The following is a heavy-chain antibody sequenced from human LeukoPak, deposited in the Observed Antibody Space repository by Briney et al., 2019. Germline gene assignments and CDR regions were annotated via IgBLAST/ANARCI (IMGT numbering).Heavy chain of an antibody. D-gene: IGHD2-2*01. J-gene: IGHJ4*02. V-gene: IGHV1-2*02. CDR2: IHPYSGGT. CDR3: ARHGGEFCSGTNCYESHY. CDR1: RHTFTGYY. Sequence: ALVEVSCKAARHTFTGYYIHWGRQAPGQGLGWMGWIHPYSGGTNYAQKFDGGVTMTRDTSIHTAYMELSSLRSDDTAVYYCARHGGEFCSGTNCYESHYWGQGTLVTVSS.